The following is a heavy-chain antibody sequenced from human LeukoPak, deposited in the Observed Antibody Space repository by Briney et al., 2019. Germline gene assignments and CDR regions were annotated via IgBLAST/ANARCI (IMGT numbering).Heavy chain of an antibody. CDR3: ARSGSGFYDSSGYYPY. CDR2: IYYSGST. V-gene: IGHV4-39*07. Sequence: SETLSLTCTVSGGSISSSSYYWGWIRQPPGKGLEWIGSIYYSGSTYYNPSLKSRVTISVDTSKNQFSLKLSSVTAADTAVYYCARSGSGFYDSSGYYPYWGQGTLVTVSS. CDR1: GGSISSSSYY. J-gene: IGHJ4*02. D-gene: IGHD3-22*01.